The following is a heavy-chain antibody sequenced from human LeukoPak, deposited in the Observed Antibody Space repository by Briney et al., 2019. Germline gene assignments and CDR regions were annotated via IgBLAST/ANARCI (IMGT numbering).Heavy chain of an antibody. Sequence: SETLSLTCTVSGGSISRYYWSWIRQPAGKGLEWIGRIYTTGSTNYNPSLKSRVTMSVDTSKNQFSLKLTSVTAADTAVYYCARDLGLGDYYGSGSYFPAFDIWGQGTMVTVSS. CDR3: ARDLGLGDYYGSGSYFPAFDI. CDR1: GGSISRYY. CDR2: IYTTGST. D-gene: IGHD3-10*01. J-gene: IGHJ3*02. V-gene: IGHV4-4*07.